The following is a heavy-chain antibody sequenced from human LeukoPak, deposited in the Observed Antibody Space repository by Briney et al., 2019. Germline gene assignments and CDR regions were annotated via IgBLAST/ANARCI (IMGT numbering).Heavy chain of an antibody. V-gene: IGHV4-34*01. CDR1: GGSFSGYY. Sequence: SETLSLTCAVYGGSFSGYYWSWTRQPPGKGLEWIGEINHSGSTNYNPSLKSRVTISVDTSKNQFSLKLSSVTAADTAVYYCARGAGAYYYYGMDVWGQGTTVTVS. J-gene: IGHJ6*02. CDR2: INHSGST. D-gene: IGHD6-13*01. CDR3: ARGAGAYYYYGMDV.